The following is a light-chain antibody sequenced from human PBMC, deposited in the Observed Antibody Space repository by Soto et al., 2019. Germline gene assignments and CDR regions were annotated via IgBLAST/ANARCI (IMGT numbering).Light chain of an antibody. V-gene: IGLV1-40*01. J-gene: IGLJ1*01. CDR1: SSNIGAGYE. Sequence: QSVLTQPPSVSEAPGQRVTISCTGSSSNIGAGYEAHWYQQVPGTAPKLLIYENNHRPSGVPDRFSGSKSGTSASLAITGLQAEDEAEYYCQSYDSSLSGDVFGTGTQLTVL. CDR3: QSYDSSLSGDV. CDR2: ENN.